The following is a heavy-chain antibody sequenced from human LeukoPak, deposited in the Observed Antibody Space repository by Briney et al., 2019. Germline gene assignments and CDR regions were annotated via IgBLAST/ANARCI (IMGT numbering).Heavy chain of an antibody. CDR3: ARGQIFNVLRYFDWTADAFDI. CDR1: GGSISSSSYY. V-gene: IGHV4-39*01. CDR2: IYYSGST. J-gene: IGHJ3*02. D-gene: IGHD3-9*01. Sequence: SETLSLTCTVSGGSISSSSYYWGWIRQPPGKGLEWIGSIYYSGSTYYNPSLKSRVTISVDTSKNQFSLKLSSVTAADTAVYYCARGQIFNVLRYFDWTADAFDIWGQGTMVTVSS.